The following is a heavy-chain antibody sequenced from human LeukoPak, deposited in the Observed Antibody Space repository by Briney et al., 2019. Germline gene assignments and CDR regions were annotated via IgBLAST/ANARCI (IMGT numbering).Heavy chain of an antibody. CDR3: ARDPVGYCSSTSCFGMDV. J-gene: IGHJ6*04. D-gene: IGHD2-2*01. CDR2: IIPNSGGT. V-gene: IGHV1-2*02. CDR1: GYTFTGYY. Sequence: ASVKVSCKASGYTFTGYYMHWVRQAPGQGLEWMGWIIPNSGGTNYAQKFQGRVTMTRDTSISTAYMELSRLRSDDTAVYYCARDPVGYCSSTSCFGMDVWGKGTTVTISS.